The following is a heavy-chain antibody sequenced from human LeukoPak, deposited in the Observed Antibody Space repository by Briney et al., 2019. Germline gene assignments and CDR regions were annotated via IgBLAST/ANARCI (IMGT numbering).Heavy chain of an antibody. CDR2: ISYDGSNK. CDR3: ATDEYSGYDYFDY. D-gene: IGHD5-12*01. CDR1: GFTFSSYG. V-gene: IGHV3-30*03. J-gene: IGHJ4*02. Sequence: PGGSLRLSCAASGFTFSSYGMHWVRQAPGKGLEWVAVISYDGSNKYYADSVKGRFTISRDNSKNTLYLQMNSLRAEDTAVYYCATDEYSGYDYFDYWGQGTLVTVSS.